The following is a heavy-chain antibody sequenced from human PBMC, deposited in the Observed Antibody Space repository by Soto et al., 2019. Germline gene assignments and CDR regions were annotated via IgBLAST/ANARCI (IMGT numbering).Heavy chain of an antibody. V-gene: IGHV1-3*01. D-gene: IGHD2-15*01. J-gene: IGHJ1*01. Sequence: VKVSCKASGYTFTSYAMHWVRQAPGQRLEWMGWINAGNGNTKYSQKFQGRVTITRDTSASTAYMELSSLRSEDTAVYYCASEGAATVAEYFQHWGQGTLVTVSS. CDR1: GYTFTSYA. CDR3: ASEGAATVAEYFQH. CDR2: INAGNGNT.